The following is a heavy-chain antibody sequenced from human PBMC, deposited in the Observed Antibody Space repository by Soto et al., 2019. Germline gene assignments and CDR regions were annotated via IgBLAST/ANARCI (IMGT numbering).Heavy chain of an antibody. J-gene: IGHJ6*02. CDR1: GFSVTSHY. Sequence: EVRLVESGGGLIQPGGSLRLSCAASGFSVTSHYMSWVRQAPGKGLVWVSVIQSGGNTYYADSVKGRFTISRDNSKNTVYLQMNGLRVDDTAVYYCASDGIESVGLFGMDVWGQGTTVTVSS. V-gene: IGHV3-53*01. CDR3: ASDGIESVGLFGMDV. D-gene: IGHD1-26*01. CDR2: IQSGGNT.